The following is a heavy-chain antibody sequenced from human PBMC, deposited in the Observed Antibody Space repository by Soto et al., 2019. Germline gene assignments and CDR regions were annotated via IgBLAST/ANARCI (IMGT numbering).Heavy chain of an antibody. Sequence: ASVKVSCKASGYTFTSYDINWVRQATGQGLEWMGWMNPNSGNTGYAQKFQGRVTMTRNTSISTAYMELRSLRSDDTAVYYCARDLNRNWFEPWGQGTLDIVSS. CDR1: GYTFTSYD. CDR2: MNPNSGNT. CDR3: ARDLNRNWFEP. J-gene: IGHJ5*02. V-gene: IGHV1-8*01.